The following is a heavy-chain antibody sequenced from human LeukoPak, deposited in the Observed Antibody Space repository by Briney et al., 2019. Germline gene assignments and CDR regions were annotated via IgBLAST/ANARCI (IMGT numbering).Heavy chain of an antibody. CDR3: ARIYCGGDCYLGPLDY. Sequence: GESLKISCKGSGYSFTRYWIGWVRQMPGKGLEWMGIIYPGDSDTRYSPSFQGQVTISADKSISTAYLQWSSLKASDTAMYYCARIYCGGDCYLGPLDYWGQGTLVSVSS. D-gene: IGHD2-21*02. CDR1: GYSFTRYW. CDR2: IYPGDSDT. V-gene: IGHV5-51*01. J-gene: IGHJ4*02.